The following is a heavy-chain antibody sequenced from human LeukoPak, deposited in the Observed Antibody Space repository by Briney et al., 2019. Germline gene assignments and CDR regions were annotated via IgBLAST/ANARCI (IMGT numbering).Heavy chain of an antibody. Sequence: ASVKVSCKVSGYTLTELSMHWVRQAPGKGLEWMGGFDPEDGETIYAQKFQGRVTMTEDTSTDTAYMELSSLRSEDTAVYYCARGIGTYCGGDCYPTMDVWGQGTTVTVSS. J-gene: IGHJ6*02. CDR3: ARGIGTYCGGDCYPTMDV. V-gene: IGHV1-24*01. CDR1: GYTLTELS. D-gene: IGHD2-21*02. CDR2: FDPEDGET.